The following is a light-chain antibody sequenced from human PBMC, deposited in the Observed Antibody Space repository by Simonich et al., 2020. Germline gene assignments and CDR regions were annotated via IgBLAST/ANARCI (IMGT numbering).Light chain of an antibody. V-gene: IGKV2-30*02. CDR3: MQSIQPYT. J-gene: IGKJ2*01. Sequence: DVVMTQSPLSLPVTLGQPASISCRSSQSLVHSDGNTSLNWFQQRPGQSPRRLIYKVSNRDSGVPDRFSGSGSGTDFTLKISRVEAEDVGVYYCMQSIQPYTFGQGTKLEIK. CDR1: QSLVHSDGNTS. CDR2: KVS.